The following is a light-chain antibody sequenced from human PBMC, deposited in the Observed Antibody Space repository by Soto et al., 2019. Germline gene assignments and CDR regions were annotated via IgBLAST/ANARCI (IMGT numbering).Light chain of an antibody. CDR1: QGISSY. CDR3: QQYYSYPPLT. Sequence: AIRMTQSPSSFSASTGDRVTITCRASQGISSYLAWYQQKPGKAPKLLIYAASTLQSGVPSSFSGSGSGTDFTLTISCLKSEDLATYYCQQYYSYPPLTFGGETKVEIK. CDR2: AAS. J-gene: IGKJ4*01. V-gene: IGKV1-8*01.